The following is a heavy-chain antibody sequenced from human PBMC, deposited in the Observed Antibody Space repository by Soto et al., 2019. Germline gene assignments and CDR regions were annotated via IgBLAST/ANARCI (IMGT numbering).Heavy chain of an antibody. CDR2: INTNSGGT. Sequence: ASVKVSCKASGYTFTGSYIHWVRQAPGQGLEWWGWINTNSGGTNYAQKFQGRVTMTRDTSISTSYLELSSLTSDDAAAYYYARTQTNDYWGQGTLVTVSS. CDR1: GYTFTGSY. J-gene: IGHJ4*02. CDR3: ARTQTNDY. V-gene: IGHV1-2*02.